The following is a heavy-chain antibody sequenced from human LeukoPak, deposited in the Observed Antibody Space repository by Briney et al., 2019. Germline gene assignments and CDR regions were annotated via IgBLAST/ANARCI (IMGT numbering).Heavy chain of an antibody. Sequence: GESLKISCQATGYKFTNYWIGWVRQMPGKGLECLGIIFHGDLEVRYSPSFQGQVTISSDKSTSTAYLQWGSLKASDTAMYYCARHAHDYYGSGSYPLFDLWGQGTLVTVSS. CDR1: GYKFTNYW. D-gene: IGHD3-10*01. J-gene: IGHJ4*01. V-gene: IGHV5-51*01. CDR3: ARHAHDYYGSGSYPLFDL. CDR2: IFHGDLEV.